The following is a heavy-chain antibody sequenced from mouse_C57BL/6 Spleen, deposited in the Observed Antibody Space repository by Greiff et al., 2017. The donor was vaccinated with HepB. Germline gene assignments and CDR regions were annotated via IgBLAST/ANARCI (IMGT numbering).Heavy chain of an antibody. CDR1: GYTFTSYG. D-gene: IGHD1-1*02. CDR2: IYPRSGNT. CDR3: ARYGEGVYAMDY. J-gene: IGHJ4*01. Sequence: VKVVESGAELARPGASVKLSCKASGYTFTSYGISWVKQRTGQGLEWIGEIYPRSGNTYYNEKFKGKATLTADKSSSTAYMELRSLTSEDSAVYFCARYGEGVYAMDYWGQGTSVTVSS. V-gene: IGHV1-81*01.